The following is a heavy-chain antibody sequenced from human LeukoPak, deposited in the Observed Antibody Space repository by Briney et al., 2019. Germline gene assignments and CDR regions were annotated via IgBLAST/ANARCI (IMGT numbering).Heavy chain of an antibody. CDR1: GGSFSGYY. J-gene: IGHJ4*02. CDR2: INHSGST. CDR3: ARGAAMVKYYFDY. V-gene: IGHV4-34*01. D-gene: IGHD5-18*01. Sequence: PSETLSLTCAVYGGSFSGYYWSWIRQPPGKGLEWIGEINHSGSTNYNPSLKSRVTISVDTSKNQFSLKLSSVTAADTAVYYCARGAAMVKYYFDYWGQGTLVTVSS.